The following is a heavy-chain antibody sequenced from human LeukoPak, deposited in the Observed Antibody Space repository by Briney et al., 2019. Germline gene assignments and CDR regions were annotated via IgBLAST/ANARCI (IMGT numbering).Heavy chain of an antibody. D-gene: IGHD6-19*01. Sequence: GGSLRLSCAASGFTFSSYGMHWVRQAPGKGLEWVAVISYDGSNKYYADSVKGRFTISRDNSKNTLYLQMNSLRAEDTAVYYCAKVDKRSSGWLDAFDIWGQGTMVNVSS. CDR2: ISYDGSNK. J-gene: IGHJ3*02. CDR3: AKVDKRSSGWLDAFDI. CDR1: GFTFSSYG. V-gene: IGHV3-30*18.